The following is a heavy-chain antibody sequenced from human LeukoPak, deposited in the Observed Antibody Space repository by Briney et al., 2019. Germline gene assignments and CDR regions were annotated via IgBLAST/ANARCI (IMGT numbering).Heavy chain of an antibody. CDR2: ISWNSGSI. CDR3: AKDKRDIVVVPGYGMDV. CDR1: GFTFDDYA. V-gene: IGHV3-9*01. J-gene: IGHJ6*02. D-gene: IGHD2-2*01. Sequence: PGGSLRLSCAASGFTFDDYAMHWVRQAPGKGLERVSGISWNSGSIGYADSVKGRFTISRDNAKNSLYLQMNSLRAEDTALYYCAKDKRDIVVVPGYGMDVWGQGTTVTVSS.